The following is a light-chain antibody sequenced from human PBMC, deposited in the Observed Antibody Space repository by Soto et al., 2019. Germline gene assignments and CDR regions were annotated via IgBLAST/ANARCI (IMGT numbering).Light chain of an antibody. V-gene: IGLV3-21*02. J-gene: IGLJ1*01. CDR3: QVWDSSSDHYV. CDR2: EDS. Sequence: YELTQPPSVSVAPGQTARITCGGNNIGSKSVHWYQQKAGQAPVLVVYEDSDRPSGIPERFSGSNSGNTATLTISRVEAGDEADYYCQVWDSSSDHYVFGIGTKLTVL. CDR1: NIGSKS.